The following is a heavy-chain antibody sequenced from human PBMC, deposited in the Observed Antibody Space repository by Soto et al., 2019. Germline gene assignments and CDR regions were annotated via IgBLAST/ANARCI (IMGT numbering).Heavy chain of an antibody. CDR3: XRGDRGGSGSPASYYYSGLDV. V-gene: IGHV3-23*01. J-gene: IGHJ6*02. D-gene: IGHD3-10*01. CDR2: VSAGGDMT. Sequence: DVQVLESGGDLVQPGGSLRLSCAASGFTFSSYAMSWVRQAPGKGLEWVSSVSAGGDMTYYSDSVKGRFTISRDNSNNALFLQMNSLRIEDTALYXXXRGDRGGSGSPASYYYSGLDVWGQGTTVTVS. CDR1: GFTFSSYA.